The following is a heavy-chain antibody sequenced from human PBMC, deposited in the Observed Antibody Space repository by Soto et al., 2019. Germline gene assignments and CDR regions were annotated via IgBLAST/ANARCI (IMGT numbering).Heavy chain of an antibody. CDR2: IVVGSGNT. V-gene: IGHV1-58*02. J-gene: IGHJ4*02. CDR1: GFTFTSSA. D-gene: IGHD6-19*01. Sequence: ASVKVSCKASGFTFTSSAMQWVQHSRGQRFEWIGWIVVGSGNTNYAQKFQERVTITRDMSTSTAYMELSSLRSEDTAVYYCAAKVQVVAGTIDYWGQGTLVTVSS. CDR3: AAKVQVVAGTIDY.